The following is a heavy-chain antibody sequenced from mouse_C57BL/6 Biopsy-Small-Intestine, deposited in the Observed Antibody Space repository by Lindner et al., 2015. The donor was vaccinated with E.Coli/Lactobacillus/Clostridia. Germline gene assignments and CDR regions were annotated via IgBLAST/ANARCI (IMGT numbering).Heavy chain of an antibody. D-gene: IGHD6-1*01. J-gene: IGHJ4*01. CDR2: ILPGNDNT. CDR1: GYTFTGYW. V-gene: IGHV1-9*01. CDR3: SRKFGSVMDQ. Sequence: LQESGGEVMKPGASVKLSCKASGYTFTGYWIEWVKQRPGHGLEWIGEILPGNDNTDYSEKFRGKATFTTDTSSNTAYMQLSSLTPEDSAIYYCSRKFGSVMDQWGQGTSVTVSS.